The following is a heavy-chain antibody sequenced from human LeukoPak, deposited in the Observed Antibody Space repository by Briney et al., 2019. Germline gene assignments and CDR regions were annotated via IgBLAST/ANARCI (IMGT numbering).Heavy chain of an antibody. CDR1: GFTFSSYW. J-gene: IGHJ4*02. CDR2: INSDGSST. Sequence: PGGSLRLSCAASGFTFSSYWVHWVRQAPGKGLVWVSRINSDGSSTRYADSVKGRFTISRDNAKNTLYLQMNSLRAEDTAVYYCASLEYSSSQGRDYWGQGTLVTVSS. V-gene: IGHV3-74*01. D-gene: IGHD6-6*01. CDR3: ASLEYSSSQGRDY.